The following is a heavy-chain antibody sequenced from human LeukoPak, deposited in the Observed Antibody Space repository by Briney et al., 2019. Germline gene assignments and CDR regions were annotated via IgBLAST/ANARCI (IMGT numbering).Heavy chain of an antibody. J-gene: IGHJ4*02. D-gene: IGHD6-13*01. CDR1: GFTFSSYS. CDR2: ISSSSSYI. V-gene: IGHV3-21*01. CDR3: ARGSGLAAADLLDY. Sequence: GGSLRPSCAASGFTFSSYSMNWVRQAPGKGLEWVSSISSSSSYIYYADSVKGLFTISRDNAKNSLYLQMNSLRAEDTAVYYCARGSGLAAADLLDYWGQGTLVTVSS.